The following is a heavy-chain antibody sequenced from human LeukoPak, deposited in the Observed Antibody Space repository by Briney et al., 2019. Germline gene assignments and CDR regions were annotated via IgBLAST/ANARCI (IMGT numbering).Heavy chain of an antibody. V-gene: IGHV3-23*01. CDR1: GFTFSTNA. D-gene: IGHD1-26*01. CDR3: AKDVGKWESLHFFDY. Sequence: GGSLRLSCLTSGFTFSTNAMSWVRQAPGKGREWISGISGSGAGTYYADSVTGRFTISRDNSRNTLYLQMNSLRGDDTAVYYCAKDVGKWESLHFFDYWGQGTLVTVSS. J-gene: IGHJ4*02. CDR2: ISGSGAGT.